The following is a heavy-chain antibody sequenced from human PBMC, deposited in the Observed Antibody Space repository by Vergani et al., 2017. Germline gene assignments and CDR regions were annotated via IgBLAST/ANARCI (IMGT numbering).Heavy chain of an antibody. CDR1: NYTFIDYG. J-gene: IGHJ4*02. CDR3: ARGGRYSASWAPFDY. Sequence: QVQLVQSGAELKKPGASVSVSCKASNYTFIDYGISWVRQAPGQGLEWMGWISAYNGNTNYAPKFQGRVTMTTDTTTSTAYMDLSSLTSDDTAVYYCARGGRYSASWAPFDYWGQGTLVTVSS. CDR2: ISAYNGNT. V-gene: IGHV1-18*01. D-gene: IGHD6-13*01.